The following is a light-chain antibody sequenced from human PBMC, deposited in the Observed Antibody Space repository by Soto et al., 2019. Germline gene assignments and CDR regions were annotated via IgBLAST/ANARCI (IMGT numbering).Light chain of an antibody. CDR3: QRYSGLWS. CDR2: QAS. Sequence: DIQMTQSPFTLSASVGDRVTITCRASQSITDRLAWYQQKPGKAPKLLLYQASTVESGLPSRVRGSGSGTEFTLTTGGLLPGGSATFYWQRYSGLWSFSPGNKVEVK. CDR1: QSITDR. V-gene: IGKV1-5*03. J-gene: IGKJ1*01.